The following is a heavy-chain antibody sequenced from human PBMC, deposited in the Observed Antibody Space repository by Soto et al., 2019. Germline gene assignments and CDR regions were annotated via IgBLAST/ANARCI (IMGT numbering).Heavy chain of an antibody. D-gene: IGHD2-8*02. V-gene: IGHV3-23*01. J-gene: IGHJ4*02. CDR2: ISGGGADR. Sequence: GGSLSLSCAASGCPFSSYSMILVRPPPEKGLEWVAAISGGGADRYYADFVKGRFTFSRDNSRNTLYLQMNSLRAEDTAMYYCARSLFLVAPDNEPFDYWGQGTLVTVSS. CDR1: GCPFSSYS. CDR3: ARSLFLVAPDNEPFDY.